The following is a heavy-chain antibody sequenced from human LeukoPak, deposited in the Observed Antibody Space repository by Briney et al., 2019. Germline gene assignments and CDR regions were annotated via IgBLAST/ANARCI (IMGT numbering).Heavy chain of an antibody. J-gene: IGHJ4*02. CDR1: GFTFSNYN. D-gene: IGHD6-19*01. CDR3: ARLLSGWYLADY. CDR2: ITSSSNTV. V-gene: IGHV3-48*01. Sequence: GGSLRLSCAASGFTFSNYNMFWARQGPGKGLEWVSYITSSSNTVHYADSVKGRFTLSRDNAKSSLYLQMNSLRAEDTAIYYCARLLSGWYLADYWGQGTLVTVSS.